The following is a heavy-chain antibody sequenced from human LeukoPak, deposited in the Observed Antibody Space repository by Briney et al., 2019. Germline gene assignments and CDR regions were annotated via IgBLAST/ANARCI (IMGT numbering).Heavy chain of an antibody. Sequence: PGGSLRLSCAASGFTVTSNSMTWVRQAPGKGLECVSVIYSGGTTYYADSVKGRFTISRDNSNNTLYLQMNSLRVEDTAVYYCAKDSGNSGWYVDNWGQGTLVTVSS. V-gene: IGHV3-53*01. CDR1: GFTVTSNS. J-gene: IGHJ4*02. CDR2: IYSGGTT. CDR3: AKDSGNSGWYVDN. D-gene: IGHD6-19*01.